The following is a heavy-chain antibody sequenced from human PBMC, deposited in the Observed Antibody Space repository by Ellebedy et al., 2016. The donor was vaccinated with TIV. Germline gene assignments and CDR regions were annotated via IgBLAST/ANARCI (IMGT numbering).Heavy chain of an antibody. V-gene: IGHV3-21*01. CDR3: ARVPDYGDPPLGDY. D-gene: IGHD4-17*01. J-gene: IGHJ4*02. Sequence: PGGSLRLSCAASGFTFSNFSMNWVRQAPGKGLEWVSSISSSSSYIYYADSVKGRFTISRDNAKNSLYLQMNSLRDEDTAVYYCARVPDYGDPPLGDYWGQGTLVTVSS. CDR2: ISSSSSYI. CDR1: GFTFSNFS.